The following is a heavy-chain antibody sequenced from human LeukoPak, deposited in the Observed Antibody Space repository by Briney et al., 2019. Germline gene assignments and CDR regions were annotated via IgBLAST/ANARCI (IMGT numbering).Heavy chain of an antibody. V-gene: IGHV1-69*05. CDR1: VGTFSSYA. Sequence: GSSVKVSCKASVGTFSSYAISWVRQAPGQGLEWMGRIIPIFGTANSAQKFQGRVTITTDESTSTAYMELSSLRSEDTAVYYCARAIRELLPPSDAFDIWGQGTMVTVSS. D-gene: IGHD1-26*01. J-gene: IGHJ3*02. CDR3: ARAIRELLPPSDAFDI. CDR2: IIPIFGTA.